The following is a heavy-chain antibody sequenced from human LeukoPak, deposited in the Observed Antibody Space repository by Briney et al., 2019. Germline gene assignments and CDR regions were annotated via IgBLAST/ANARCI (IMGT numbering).Heavy chain of an antibody. J-gene: IGHJ6*02. CDR2: IYHIGST. D-gene: IGHD2-8*01. CDR1: GGSISSYY. V-gene: IGHV4-59*01. Sequence: SETLSLTCTVSGGSISSYYWTWIRQPPGRGLEWIGYIYHIGSTNYSPSLKSRVTISLDTSKNQFSLRLSSVTAADTAVYYCAGEQWRPPYYYFGLDAWGQGTTVTVSS. CDR3: AGEQWRPPYYYFGLDA.